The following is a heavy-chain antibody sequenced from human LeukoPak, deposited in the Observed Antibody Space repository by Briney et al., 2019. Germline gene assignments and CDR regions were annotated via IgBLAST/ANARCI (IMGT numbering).Heavy chain of an antibody. V-gene: IGHV3-21*01. CDR1: GFNFDRYT. Sequence: GGSLRLSCATSGFNFDRYTIHWVRQAPGKGLEWVSSISSSSSYIYYADSVKGRFTISRDNAKNSLYLQMNSLRAEDTAVYYCARESGGWYWIPRYLSPYYFDYWGQGTLVTVSS. CDR2: ISSSSSYI. D-gene: IGHD6-19*01. J-gene: IGHJ4*02. CDR3: ARESGGWYWIPRYLSPYYFDY.